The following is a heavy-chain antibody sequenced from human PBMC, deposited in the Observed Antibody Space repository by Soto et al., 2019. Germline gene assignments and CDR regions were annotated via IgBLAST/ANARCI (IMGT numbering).Heavy chain of an antibody. J-gene: IGHJ4*02. V-gene: IGHV3-23*01. CDR1: GFTFSSFA. Sequence: GGSLRLSCAASGFTFSSFAMNWVRQAPGKGLEWVAVISGNATSTYYADSVKGRFTISRDNSKNTLYLQMNSLRAEDTAVYYCAKRSYFDYWGQGTLVTVSS. CDR2: ISGNATST. CDR3: AKRSYFDY.